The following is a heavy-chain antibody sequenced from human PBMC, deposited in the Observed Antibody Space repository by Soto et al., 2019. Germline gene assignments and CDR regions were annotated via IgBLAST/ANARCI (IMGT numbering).Heavy chain of an antibody. D-gene: IGHD1-1*01. J-gene: IGHJ6*02. CDR3: ARDLAWKRGKVGRYYYGMDV. CDR1: GFIFSDYY. V-gene: IGHV3-11*06. CDR2: ISTRSTYT. Sequence: GGSLRLSCAASGFIFSDYYMSWVRQTPGKGLEWVSYISTRSTYTNYADSVKGRFTISRDNTKNSLYLQMDSLRVEDTAVYYCARDLAWKRGKVGRYYYGMDVWGQGTTVTVSS.